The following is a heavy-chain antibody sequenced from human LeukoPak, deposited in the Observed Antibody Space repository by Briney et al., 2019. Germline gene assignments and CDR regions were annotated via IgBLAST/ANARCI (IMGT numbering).Heavy chain of an antibody. Sequence: GGPLRLSCAASGFTSKKYWMNWVRQVPGKGLECLANIKEDGSETYYADSVKGRSTISRDNPKNLLFLQINSLRVEDTADCYCAREAPRRGETRNGYRWGQGTRVTVSS. CDR3: AREAPRRGETRNGYR. CDR2: IKEDGSET. CDR1: GFTSKKYW. D-gene: IGHD5-24*01. J-gene: IGHJ4*02. V-gene: IGHV3-7*01.